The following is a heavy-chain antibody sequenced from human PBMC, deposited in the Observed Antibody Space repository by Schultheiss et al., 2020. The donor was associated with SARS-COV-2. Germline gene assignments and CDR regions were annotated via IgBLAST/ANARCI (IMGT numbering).Heavy chain of an antibody. CDR2: ISYDGSNK. V-gene: IGHV3-30*07. D-gene: IGHD3-22*01. CDR3: ASYYDSSGYYLGDY. CDR1: GFTFSSYA. J-gene: IGHJ4*02. Sequence: GSLRLSCAASGFTFSSYAMHWVRQAPGKGLEWVAVISYDGSNKYYADSVKGRFTISRDNAKNSLYLQMNSLRAEDTAVYYCASYYDSSGYYLGDYWGQGTLVTVSS.